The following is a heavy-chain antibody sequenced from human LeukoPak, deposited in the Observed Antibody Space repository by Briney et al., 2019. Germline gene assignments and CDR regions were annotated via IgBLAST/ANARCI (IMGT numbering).Heavy chain of an antibody. Sequence: GGSLRLSCAASGFTFSSYAMHWVRQAPGKGLEWVAVISYDGSNKYYADSVRGRFTISRDNSKNTLYLQMNSLRAEDTAVYYCARALQGYYDSSGYVYYYYGMDVWGQGTTVTVSS. CDR2: ISYDGSNK. J-gene: IGHJ6*02. V-gene: IGHV3-30-3*01. D-gene: IGHD3-22*01. CDR3: ARALQGYYDSSGYVYYYYGMDV. CDR1: GFTFSSYA.